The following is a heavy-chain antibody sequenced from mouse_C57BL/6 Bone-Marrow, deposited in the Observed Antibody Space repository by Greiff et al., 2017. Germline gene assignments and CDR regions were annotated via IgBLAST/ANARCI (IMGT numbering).Heavy chain of an antibody. CDR3: ARRRTAQATSYAMDY. Sequence: EVKLMESGPVLVKPGASVKMSCKASGYTFTDYYMNWVKQSHGKSLEWIGVINPYNGGTSYNQKFKGKATLTVDKSSSTAYMELNSLTSEDSAVYYCARRRTAQATSYAMDYWGQGTSVTVSS. CDR1: GYTFTDYY. J-gene: IGHJ4*01. D-gene: IGHD3-2*02. CDR2: INPYNGGT. V-gene: IGHV1-19*01.